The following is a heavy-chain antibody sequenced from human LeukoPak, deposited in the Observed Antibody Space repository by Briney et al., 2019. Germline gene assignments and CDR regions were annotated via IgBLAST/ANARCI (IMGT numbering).Heavy chain of an antibody. V-gene: IGHV3-48*03. CDR3: ARIRMEGIDY. CDR2: ISRAGHTL. Sequence: PGRSLRLSCAASGFNFNNYEMNWVRQAPGKGLEWVSYISRAGHTLYYADSVKGRFTISRDDAENSLFLQINSLRVEDTAVYYCARIRMEGIDYWGQGTLVTVSS. J-gene: IGHJ4*02. CDR1: GFNFNNYE. D-gene: IGHD1-1*01.